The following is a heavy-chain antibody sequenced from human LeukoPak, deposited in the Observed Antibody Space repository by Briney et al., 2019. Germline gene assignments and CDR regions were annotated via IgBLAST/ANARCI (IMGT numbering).Heavy chain of an antibody. CDR1: GDSISSTPYY. Sequence: MSSETLSLTCTVSGDSISSTPYYWAWIRQPPGKGLEWIANVYKSGSTYYSPSLKGRVTLSVDTSKNQFSLQLSSVTAADTAVYYCARHIENTAGSGRYGYFDTWGLGTLVTVSS. CDR3: ARHIENTAGSGRYGYFDT. J-gene: IGHJ4*02. CDR2: VYKSGST. D-gene: IGHD1-26*01. V-gene: IGHV4-39*01.